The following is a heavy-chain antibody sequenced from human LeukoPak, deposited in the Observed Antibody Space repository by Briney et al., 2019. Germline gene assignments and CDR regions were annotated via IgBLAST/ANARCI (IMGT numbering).Heavy chain of an antibody. J-gene: IGHJ6*02. CDR2: INPSGGTT. V-gene: IGHV1-46*01. D-gene: IGHD4-17*01. Sequence: ASVKVSCKASGYTFTSYYMHWVRQAPGQGLEWMGIINPSGGTTRYAQKFQGRVTMTRDTSTSTVYMELSSLRSEDTAVYYCAKDGGDYYYYGMDVWGQGTTVTVSS. CDR3: AKDGGDYYYYGMDV. CDR1: GYTFTSYY.